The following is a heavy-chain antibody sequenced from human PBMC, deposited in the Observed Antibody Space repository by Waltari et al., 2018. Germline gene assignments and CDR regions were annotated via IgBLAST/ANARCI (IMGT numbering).Heavy chain of an antibody. CDR1: GGTFSNFA. Sequence: QLVQSGAEVKKPGSSVKVSCKASGGTFSNFAISWVRQAPGQGLEWMGKISPIFGTTDDAQRSQGRVTITADEHGSTSTAYMELSRLTSEDTAIYYCTRDLPSGYDSYWFDPWGQGTLVTVSS. CDR2: ISPIFGTT. V-gene: IGHV1-69*18. CDR3: TRDLPSGYDSYWFDP. D-gene: IGHD5-12*01. J-gene: IGHJ5*02.